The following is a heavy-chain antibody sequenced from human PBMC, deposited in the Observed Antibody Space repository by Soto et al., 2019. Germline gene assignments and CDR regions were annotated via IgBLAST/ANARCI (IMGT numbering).Heavy chain of an antibody. CDR3: ARGQLGLKYYFDY. Sequence: QVQLVQSGAEVKKPGASVKVSCKASGYTFTGYYMHWVRQAPGQGLEWMGWINPNSGDTNYAQKFQGWVTMTRDTSISTAYMELSTLRADDTALYYCARGQLGLKYYFDYWGQGTLVTVSS. CDR1: GYTFTGYY. V-gene: IGHV1-2*04. D-gene: IGHD1-7*01. CDR2: INPNSGDT. J-gene: IGHJ4*02.